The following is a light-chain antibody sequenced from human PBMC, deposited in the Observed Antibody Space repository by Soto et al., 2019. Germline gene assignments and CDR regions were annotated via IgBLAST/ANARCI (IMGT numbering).Light chain of an antibody. V-gene: IGKV3-15*01. J-gene: IGKJ1*01. Sequence: EVVMTQSPATLSVSTGERATLSCRASQSVNANLAWYQQKPGQAPRLLIHGASNRATGVPARFSGSGFGTEFILTISSLQSEEFAVYYCQQYNTWLWTFGQGTKVEI. CDR3: QQYNTWLWT. CDR2: GAS. CDR1: QSVNAN.